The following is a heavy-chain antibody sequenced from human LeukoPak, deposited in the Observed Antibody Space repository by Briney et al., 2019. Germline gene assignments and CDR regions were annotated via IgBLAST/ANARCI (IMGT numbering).Heavy chain of an antibody. CDR3: ARDLGGDY. Sequence: ASVTVSCQSSVYTFTYYYMHWVRQAPGQGLEWMGWINPNSGGTNYAQKFQGRVTMTRDTYISTAYMELSRLRSDDTAVYYCARDLGGDYWGQGTLVTGSS. J-gene: IGHJ4*02. CDR1: VYTFTYYY. V-gene: IGHV1-2*02. CDR2: INPNSGGT.